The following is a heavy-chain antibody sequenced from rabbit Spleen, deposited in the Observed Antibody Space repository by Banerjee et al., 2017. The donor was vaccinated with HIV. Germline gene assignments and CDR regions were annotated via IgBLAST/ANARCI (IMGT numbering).Heavy chain of an antibody. CDR3: ARETSSGWGVVSYYFSL. J-gene: IGHJ4*01. CDR2: INAVTGKA. CDR1: GFSFSNKAV. D-gene: IGHD4-1*01. V-gene: IGHV1S45*01. Sequence: QEQLVESGGGLVKPEGSLKLSCTASGFSFSNKAVMCWVRQAPGKGLEWIACINAVTGKAVYASWAKGRFTFSKTSSTTVTLQMTSLTVADTATYFCARETSSGWGVVSYYFSLWGPGTLVTVS.